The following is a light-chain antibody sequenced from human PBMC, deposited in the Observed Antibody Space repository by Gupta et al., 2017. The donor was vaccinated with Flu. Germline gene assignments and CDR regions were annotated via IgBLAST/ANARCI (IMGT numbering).Light chain of an antibody. Sequence: SVLTQPPSASGTPGPRVTISCSGSSSDIGSTVVNWFQQFPGMAPKVVIYINNQRPSGVPDRFSGSKSGTSAALAISGLQAEDEADYYCAAWDDSLNGWVFGGGTKLTVL. CDR1: SSDIGSTV. J-gene: IGLJ3*02. CDR3: AAWDDSLNGWV. V-gene: IGLV1-44*01. CDR2: INN.